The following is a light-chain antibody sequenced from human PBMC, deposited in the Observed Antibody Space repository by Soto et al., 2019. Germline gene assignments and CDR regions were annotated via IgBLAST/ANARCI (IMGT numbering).Light chain of an antibody. J-gene: IGLJ1*01. Sequence: QSALTQPASVSGSPGQSITISCTGTSSHIGGSNWVSWYQQHPGRAPKLIIFVVSGRPSGVSDRFSGSRSDNAASLTISGLQPEDEADYYCTSHSSSGTLAVFGAGTKLTVL. CDR2: VVS. V-gene: IGLV2-14*01. CDR3: TSHSSSGTLAV. CDR1: SSHIGGSNW.